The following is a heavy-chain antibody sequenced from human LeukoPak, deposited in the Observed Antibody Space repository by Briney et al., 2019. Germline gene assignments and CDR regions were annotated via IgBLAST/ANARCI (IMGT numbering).Heavy chain of an antibody. CDR1: GFTFSKYW. CDR3: ATKQWLAPPPDS. J-gene: IGHJ4*02. Sequence: AWSLRLSCAASGFTFSKYWMLWVRQAPGKGLESVSRININYNSTTYADSVKGRFTVSRDNADNTMFLQMNSVSDEDTAVYYCATKQWLAPPPDSWGQGTPVTVSS. V-gene: IGHV3-74*01. CDR2: ININYNST. D-gene: IGHD6-19*01.